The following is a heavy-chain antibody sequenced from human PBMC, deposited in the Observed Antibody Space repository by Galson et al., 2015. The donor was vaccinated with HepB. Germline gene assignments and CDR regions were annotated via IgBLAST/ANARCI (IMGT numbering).Heavy chain of an antibody. CDR3: ARDGPSSSWYSSAYNWFDP. Sequence: SLRLSCAASGFTFSSYGMHWVRQAPGKGLEWVAVIWYDGSNKYYADSVKGRFTISRDNSKNTLYLQMNSLRAEDTAVYYCARDGPSSSWYSSAYNWFDPWGQGTLVTVSS. CDR1: GFTFSSYG. D-gene: IGHD6-13*01. J-gene: IGHJ5*02. V-gene: IGHV3-33*01. CDR2: IWYDGSNK.